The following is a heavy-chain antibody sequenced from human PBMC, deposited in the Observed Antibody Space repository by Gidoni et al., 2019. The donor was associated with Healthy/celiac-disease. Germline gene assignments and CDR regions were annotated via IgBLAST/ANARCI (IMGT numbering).Heavy chain of an antibody. D-gene: IGHD3-22*01. J-gene: IGHJ4*02. CDR1: GFTFSGSA. CDR2: IRSKANSYAT. Sequence: EVQLVESGGGLVQPGGSLQLSCAASGFTFSGSAMHWVRQAAGKGLEWVGRIRSKANSYATAYAASVKGRFTISRDDSKNTAYLQMNSLKTEDTAVYYCTRRDYDSSGYYDKGDYWGQGTLVTVSS. CDR3: TRRDYDSSGYYDKGDY. V-gene: IGHV3-73*02.